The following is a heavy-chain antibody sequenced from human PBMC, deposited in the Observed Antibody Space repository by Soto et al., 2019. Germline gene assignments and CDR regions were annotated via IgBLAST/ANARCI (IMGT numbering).Heavy chain of an antibody. CDR2: IIPIFGTA. D-gene: IGHD2-2*01. V-gene: IGHV1-69*01. CDR1: GGTFSSYA. CDR3: ASPPPIVVVPAAIRRASYYYGMDV. J-gene: IGHJ6*02. Sequence: QVQLVQSGAEVKKPGSSVKVSCKASGGTFSSYAISWVRQAPGQGLEWMGGIIPIFGTANYAQKFQGRVPITADESTSTAYMELSSLRSEDTAVYYCASPPPIVVVPAAIRRASYYYGMDVWGQGTTVTVSS.